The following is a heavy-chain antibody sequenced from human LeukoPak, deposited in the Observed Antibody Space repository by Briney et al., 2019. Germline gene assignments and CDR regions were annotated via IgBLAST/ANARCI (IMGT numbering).Heavy chain of an antibody. CDR1: GFTFSSYA. CDR2: ISYDGSNK. V-gene: IGHV3-30*04. Sequence: GGSLRLSCAASGFTFSSYAMHWVCQAPGKGLEWVAVISYDGSNKYYADSVKGRFTISRDNSKNTLYLQMNSLRAEDTAVYYCAREAFAGYCSSTSCYRSMRIANWFDPWGQGTLVTVSS. D-gene: IGHD2-2*01. CDR3: AREAFAGYCSSTSCYRSMRIANWFDP. J-gene: IGHJ5*02.